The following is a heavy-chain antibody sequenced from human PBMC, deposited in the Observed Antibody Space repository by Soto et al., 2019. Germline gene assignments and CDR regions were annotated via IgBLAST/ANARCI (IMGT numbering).Heavy chain of an antibody. Sequence: PGGSLRLSCAASGFTVSSNYMSWVRRAPGKGLEWVSVIYSGGSTYYADSVKGRFTISRDNSKNTLYLQMNSLRAEDTAVYYCARDGNDYGDLADVWGQGTRVTVSS. D-gene: IGHD4-17*01. CDR2: IYSGGST. J-gene: IGHJ6*02. CDR3: ARDGNDYGDLADV. CDR1: GFTVSSNY. V-gene: IGHV3-53*01.